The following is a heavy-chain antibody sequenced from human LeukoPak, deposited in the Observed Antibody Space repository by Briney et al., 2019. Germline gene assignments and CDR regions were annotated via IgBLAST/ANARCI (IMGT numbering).Heavy chain of an antibody. CDR2: ISSSGSTI. V-gene: IGHV3-11*01. CDR1: GFTFSDYY. D-gene: IGHD6-13*01. Sequence: PGGSLRLSCAASGFTFSDYYMSWIRQAPGKGLERVSYISSSGSTIYYADSVKGRFTISRDNAKNSLYLQMNSLRAEDTAVYYCARAEVAAGIDVNWFDPWGQGTLVTVSS. J-gene: IGHJ5*02. CDR3: ARAEVAAGIDVNWFDP.